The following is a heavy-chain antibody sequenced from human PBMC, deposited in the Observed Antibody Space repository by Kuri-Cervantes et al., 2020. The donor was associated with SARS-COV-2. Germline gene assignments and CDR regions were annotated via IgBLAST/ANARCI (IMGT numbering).Heavy chain of an antibody. V-gene: IGHV3-30*18. J-gene: IGHJ4*02. CDR1: GFPFDTYG. CDR3: AKDRVGVLDS. Sequence: GGSLRLSCAASGFPFDTYGIHWVRQAPGKGLEWVAVISFDGTKKYYADSVKGRFTISRDNSRNTLYLQMRSLRTEDTAFYYCAKDRVGVLDSWGQGTLVTVSS. D-gene: IGHD2-8*01. CDR2: ISFDGTKK.